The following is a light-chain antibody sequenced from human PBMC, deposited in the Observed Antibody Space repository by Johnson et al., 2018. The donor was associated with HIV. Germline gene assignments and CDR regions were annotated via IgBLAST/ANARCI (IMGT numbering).Light chain of an antibody. J-gene: IGLJ1*01. CDR2: YNN. V-gene: IGLV1-51*01. CDR3: GTWDSSLLYV. Sequence: QSVLTQPPSVSAAPGQKVTISCSGSSSNIGNNYVSWYQQLPGTAPKLLIYYNNKRPSGIPDRFSGSKSGTSATLGITGLQTGDEADYYCGTWDSSLLYVFGTGTKVTVL. CDR1: SSNIGNNY.